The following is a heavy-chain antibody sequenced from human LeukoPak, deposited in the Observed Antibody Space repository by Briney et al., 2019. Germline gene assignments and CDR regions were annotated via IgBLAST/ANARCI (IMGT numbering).Heavy chain of an antibody. D-gene: IGHD2-21*01. V-gene: IGHV3-30*03. CDR2: ISYDGSNK. CDR3: AREGDGSRYYFDY. CDR1: GFTFSSYG. Sequence: GGSLRLSCAASGFTFSSYGMHWVRQAPGKGLEWVAVISYDGSNKYYADSVKGRFTISRDNSKNTLYLQMNSLRAEDTAVYYCAREGDGSRYYFDYWGQGILVTVSS. J-gene: IGHJ4*02.